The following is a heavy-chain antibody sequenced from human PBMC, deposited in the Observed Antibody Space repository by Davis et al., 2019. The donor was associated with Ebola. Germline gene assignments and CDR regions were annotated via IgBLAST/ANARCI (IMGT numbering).Heavy chain of an antibody. CDR1: GGSISNTIYY. D-gene: IGHD2-8*02. J-gene: IGHJ4*02. CDR2: MYYSGST. V-gene: IGHV4-39*07. Sequence: SETLSLTCTVSGGSISNTIYYWAWIRQPPGKGLVWIGSMYYSGSTYYNPSLKSRVTISVDTSKNHFSLKLNSVTAADTAVYYCARARGMYSWIDDWGQGTLVTVSS. CDR3: ARARGMYSWIDD.